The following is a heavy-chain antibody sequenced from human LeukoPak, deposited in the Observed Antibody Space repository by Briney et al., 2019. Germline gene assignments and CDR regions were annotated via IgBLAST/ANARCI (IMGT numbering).Heavy chain of an antibody. Sequence: SETLSLTCTVSGGSISSYYWSWIRQPAGKGLEWIGRIYTSGSTNYNPSLKSRVTMSVDTPKNQFSLKLTSVTASDSAVYYCASSNWLRDANFDSWGQGTLVTVSS. J-gene: IGHJ4*02. CDR2: IYTSGST. CDR1: GGSISSYY. D-gene: IGHD6-13*01. CDR3: ASSNWLRDANFDS. V-gene: IGHV4-4*07.